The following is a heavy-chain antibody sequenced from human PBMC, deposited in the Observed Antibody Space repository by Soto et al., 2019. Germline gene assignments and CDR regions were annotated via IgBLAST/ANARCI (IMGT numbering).Heavy chain of an antibody. CDR1: GFSFSNYA. Sequence: GGSLRLSCAASGFSFSNYAMSWVRQAPGKGLEWVSTICSDDGNTYYTGSVKGRFTISRDNAKNTLYLQMNSLRAEDTAVYYCARGGSYGSGSYYKPQLNYYMDVWGKGTTVTVSS. V-gene: IGHV3-23*01. J-gene: IGHJ6*03. CDR3: ARGGSYGSGSYYKPQLNYYMDV. D-gene: IGHD3-10*01. CDR2: ICSDDGNT.